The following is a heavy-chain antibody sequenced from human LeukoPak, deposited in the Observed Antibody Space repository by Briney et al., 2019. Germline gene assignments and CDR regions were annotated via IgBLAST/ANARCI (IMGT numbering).Heavy chain of an antibody. CDR2: IKQDGSVK. V-gene: IGHV3-7*01. CDR3: AREWLGNS. Sequence: GGSLRLSCAASGLAFSSYWMGWVRQAPGKGLEWVANIKQDGSVKNYVDSVKGRFTISRDNAKSSLYLQMNSLRAEDTAVYYCAREWLGNSWGQGTLVTVSS. CDR1: GLAFSSYW. D-gene: IGHD3-10*01. J-gene: IGHJ4*02.